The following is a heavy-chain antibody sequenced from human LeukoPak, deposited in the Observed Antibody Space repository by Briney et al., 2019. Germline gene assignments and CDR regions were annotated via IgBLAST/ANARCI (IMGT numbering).Heavy chain of an antibody. D-gene: IGHD6-19*01. CDR3: AKREMAVRAFDF. CDR2: INPSGSNT. J-gene: IGHJ4*02. Sequence: GGSLRLSCAASAYTFNNYAVTWVRQAPGRGLEWVSTINPSGSNTYYADSVKGRFTISRDNSKNTLYLQMNSLRAEDTAVYYCAKREMAVRAFDFWGQGTLVTVS. V-gene: IGHV3-23*01. CDR1: AYTFNNYA.